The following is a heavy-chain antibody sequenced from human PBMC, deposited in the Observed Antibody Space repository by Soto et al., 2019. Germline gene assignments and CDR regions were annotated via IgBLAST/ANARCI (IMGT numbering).Heavy chain of an antibody. V-gene: IGHV1-3*01. CDR3: ARVEQWLVQNYYYYGMDV. Sequence: QVQLVQSGAEVKKPGASVKVSCKASGYTFTSYAMHWVRQAPGQRLEWMGWINAGNGNTKYSQKLQGRVTITRDTSASTAYMELSSLRSEDTAVYYCARVEQWLVQNYYYYGMDVWGQGTTVTVSS. CDR1: GYTFTSYA. D-gene: IGHD6-19*01. CDR2: INAGNGNT. J-gene: IGHJ6*02.